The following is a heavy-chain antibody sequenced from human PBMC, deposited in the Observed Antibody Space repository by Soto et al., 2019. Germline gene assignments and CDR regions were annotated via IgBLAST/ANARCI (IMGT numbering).Heavy chain of an antibody. CDR3: ARDVRWATIHDAFDI. CDR1: GYTFTSYG. CDR2: ISAYNGNT. V-gene: IGHV1-18*01. J-gene: IGHJ3*02. Sequence: ASVKVSCKASGYTFTSYGISWVRQAPGQGLEWMGWISAYNGNTNYAQKLQGRVTMTTDTSTSTAYMELRSLRSDDTAVYYCARDVRWATIHDAFDIWGQGTMVTVSS. D-gene: IGHD5-12*01.